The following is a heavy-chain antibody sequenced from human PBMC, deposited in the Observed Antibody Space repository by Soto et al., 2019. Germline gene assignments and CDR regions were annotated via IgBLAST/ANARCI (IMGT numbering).Heavy chain of an antibody. D-gene: IGHD3-16*01. CDR2: IYWDDDK. CDR1: GFSLSTSGVG. Sequence: SGPTLVKPTQTLTLTCTFSGFSLSTSGVGVGWIRQPPGKALEWLALIYWDDDKRYSPSLKSRLTITKDTSKNQVVLTMTNMDPVDTATYYCAHRLTYYDYIWGRPSDAFDIWGQGTMVTVSS. V-gene: IGHV2-5*02. CDR3: AHRLTYYDYIWGRPSDAFDI. J-gene: IGHJ3*02.